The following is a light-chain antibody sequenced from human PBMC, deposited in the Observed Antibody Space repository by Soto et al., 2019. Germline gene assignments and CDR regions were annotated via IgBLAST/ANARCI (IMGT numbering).Light chain of an antibody. CDR3: AAWNDNLNGPSYV. J-gene: IGLJ1*01. CDR1: SSNIGSNA. CDR2: SDD. Sequence: VLTQPPSASGTPGQKVTTSCSGSSSNIGSNAVNWYQQVPGTAPKLLIYSDDQRPSGVPDRFSGSKSGTSASLAISGLQSEDEADYICAAWNDNLNGPSYVFGTGTKVTVL. V-gene: IGLV1-44*01.